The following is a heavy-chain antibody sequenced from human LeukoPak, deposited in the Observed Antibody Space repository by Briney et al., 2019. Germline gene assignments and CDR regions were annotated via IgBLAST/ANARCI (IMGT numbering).Heavy chain of an antibody. J-gene: IGHJ4*02. Sequence: PGGSLRLSCAASGFTFDDYAMHWVRQAPGKGLEWVSGISWNSGSIGYADSVKGRFTISRDNAKNSLYLQMNSLRAEDTALYYCAKDMIAGSDYDFWSSYIPHDYWGQGTLVTVSS. V-gene: IGHV3-9*01. CDR3: AKDMIAGSDYDFWSSYIPHDY. CDR2: ISWNSGSI. CDR1: GFTFDDYA. D-gene: IGHD3-3*01.